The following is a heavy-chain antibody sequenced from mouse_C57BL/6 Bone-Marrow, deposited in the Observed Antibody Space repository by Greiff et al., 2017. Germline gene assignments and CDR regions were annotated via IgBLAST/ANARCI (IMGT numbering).Heavy chain of an antibody. J-gene: IGHJ1*03. CDR2: IYPGDGDT. D-gene: IGHD2-3*01. CDR3: ARSGDYDGYYGGYFDV. CDR1: GYAFSSSW. Sequence: VQVVESGPELVKPGASVKISCKASGYAFSSSWMNWVKQRPGKGLEWIGRIYPGDGDTNYNGKFKGKATLTADKSSSTAYMQLSSLTSEDSAVYFCARSGDYDGYYGGYFDVWGTGTTVTVSS. V-gene: IGHV1-82*01.